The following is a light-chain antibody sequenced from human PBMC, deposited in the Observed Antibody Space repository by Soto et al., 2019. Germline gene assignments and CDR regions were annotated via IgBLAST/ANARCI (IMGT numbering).Light chain of an antibody. CDR2: DVA. J-gene: IGLJ1*01. CDR1: SSDVGAYNF. V-gene: IGLV2-14*03. Sequence: QSVLTQPASVSGSPGQSITISCTGTSSDVGAYNFVSWYQHHPDKAPKVVIYDVANRPSGVSYRFSASKSGNTASLTISGLQAEDEADYYCMSFTSRNTYVFGTGTKVTVL. CDR3: MSFTSRNTYV.